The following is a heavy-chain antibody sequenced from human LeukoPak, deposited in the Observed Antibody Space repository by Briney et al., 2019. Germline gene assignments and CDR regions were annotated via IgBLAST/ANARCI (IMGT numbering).Heavy chain of an antibody. D-gene: IGHD4-11*01. Sequence: GGSLRLSCVASGFTISRNYMSWIGQAPGKGLEWVSVIYSGGSTYYADSVKGRFTISRDNSKNTLYLQMNSLRVEDTAVYYCARGDYTADSWGQGTLVTVSS. CDR2: IYSGGST. CDR1: GFTISRNY. V-gene: IGHV3-53*01. J-gene: IGHJ5*01. CDR3: ARGDYTADS.